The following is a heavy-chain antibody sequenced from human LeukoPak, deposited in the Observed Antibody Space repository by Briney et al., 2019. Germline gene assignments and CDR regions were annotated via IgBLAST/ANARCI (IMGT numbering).Heavy chain of an antibody. J-gene: IGHJ4*02. Sequence: SETLSLTCTVSGGSISSYYWSWIRQPPGKGLVWIGYIYYSGSTNYNPSLKSRVTISVDTSKNQFSLKLSSVTAADTAVYYCARHGDIVVVPAAEGILDYWGQGTLVTVSS. CDR2: IYYSGST. CDR3: ARHGDIVVVPAAEGILDY. D-gene: IGHD2-2*01. V-gene: IGHV4-59*08. CDR1: GGSISSYY.